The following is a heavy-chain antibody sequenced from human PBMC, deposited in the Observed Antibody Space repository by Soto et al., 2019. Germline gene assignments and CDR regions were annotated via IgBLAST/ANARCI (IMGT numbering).Heavy chain of an antibody. D-gene: IGHD1-26*01. CDR1: GGTFSSYA. J-gene: IGHJ6*02. CDR2: IIPIFGTA. CDR3: ASNRYTRYYYYGMDV. V-gene: IGHV1-69*06. Sequence: QVQLVQSGAEVKKPGSSVKVSCKASGGTFSSYAISWVRQAPGQGLEWMGGIIPIFGTANYAQKFQGRVTISADKSTSSAYMELSSLRSEDTAVYYCASNRYTRYYYYGMDVWGQGTTVTVSS.